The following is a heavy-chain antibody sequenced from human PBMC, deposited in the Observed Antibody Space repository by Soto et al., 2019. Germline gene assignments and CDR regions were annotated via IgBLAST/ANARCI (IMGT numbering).Heavy chain of an antibody. V-gene: IGHV5-51*01. J-gene: IGHJ5*02. CDR3: MRQLGVDADNWFHP. D-gene: IGHD2-8*01. Sequence: PTESLKISCVASGYTFTSYWIGWVRQMPGKGLEWMGIIYPGDSDTRYSPSFRGQVTISADKSISTAYLQWSSLKASDTAMYYCMRQLGVDADNWFHPWGQGTLVTVSS. CDR1: GYTFTSYW. CDR2: IYPGDSDT.